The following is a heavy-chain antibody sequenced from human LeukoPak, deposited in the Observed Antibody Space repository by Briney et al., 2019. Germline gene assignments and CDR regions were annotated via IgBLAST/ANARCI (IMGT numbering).Heavy chain of an antibody. CDR1: GGTFSSYA. D-gene: IGHD3-22*01. V-gene: IGHV1-2*02. CDR3: ARGMGDYYDSMRGAFDI. CDR2: INPNSGGT. J-gene: IGHJ3*02. Sequence: ASVKVSCKASGGTFSSYAISWVRQAPGQGLEWMGWINPNSGGTNYAQKFQGRVTMTRDTFISTAYMELSRLRSDDTAVYYCARGMGDYYDSMRGAFDIWGQGTMVTVSS.